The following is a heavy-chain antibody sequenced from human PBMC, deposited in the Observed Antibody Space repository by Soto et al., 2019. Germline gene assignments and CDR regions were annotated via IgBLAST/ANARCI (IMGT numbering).Heavy chain of an antibody. CDR2: IGTAGDT. D-gene: IGHD6-13*01. CDR3: AKSQEIGTHFFDS. Sequence: GGSLRLSCEASGFTFSGFDMHWVRQPTGKGLEWVSSIGTAGDTYYAVSVKGRFTISRDNAKNSLSLQMNSLRAGDMAVYFCAKSQEIGTHFFDSWGQGTQVTV. J-gene: IGHJ4*02. CDR1: GFTFSGFD. V-gene: IGHV3-13*01.